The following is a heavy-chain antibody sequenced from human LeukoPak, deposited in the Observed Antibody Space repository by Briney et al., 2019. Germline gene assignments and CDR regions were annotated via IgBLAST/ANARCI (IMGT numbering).Heavy chain of an antibody. CDR1: GYSITSGYN. CDR3: VRYCSSTTCYTRAVDY. V-gene: IGHV4-38-2*02. CDR2: IYHSGSA. J-gene: IGHJ4*02. Sequence: PSETLSLTCTVSGYSITSGYNWAWIRPPPGKVLEWIGSIYHSGSAYYNPSLKSRVTISVDTSKNQFSLKLSSVTAADTAAYYCVRYCSSTTCYTRAVDYWGQGTLVTVSS. D-gene: IGHD2-2*02.